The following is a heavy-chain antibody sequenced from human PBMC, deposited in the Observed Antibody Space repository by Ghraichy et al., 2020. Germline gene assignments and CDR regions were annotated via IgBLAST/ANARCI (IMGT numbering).Heavy chain of an antibody. Sequence: ASVKVSCKASGYTFTGYYMHWVRQAPGQGLEWMGWINPNSGGTNYAQKFQGRVTMTRDTSISTAYMELSRLRSDDTAVYYCARDFRLGPLYYYYYYGMDVWGQGTTVTVSS. V-gene: IGHV1-2*02. CDR2: INPNSGGT. D-gene: IGHD3-10*01. CDR1: GYTFTGYY. CDR3: ARDFRLGPLYYYYYYGMDV. J-gene: IGHJ6*02.